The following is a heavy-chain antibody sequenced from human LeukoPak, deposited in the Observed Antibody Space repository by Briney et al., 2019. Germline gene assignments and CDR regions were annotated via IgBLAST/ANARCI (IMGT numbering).Heavy chain of an antibody. Sequence: GGSLRLSCAASGFTFSSYSMNWVRQAPGKGLEWVSSISSSSSYIYYADSVKGRFTISRDNAKNSLYLQMNSLRAEDTAVYYCARVRQQRVQGSDPWGQGTLVTVSP. CDR1: GFTFSSYS. CDR2: ISSSSSYI. CDR3: ARVRQQRVQGSDP. D-gene: IGHD6-13*01. J-gene: IGHJ5*02. V-gene: IGHV3-21*01.